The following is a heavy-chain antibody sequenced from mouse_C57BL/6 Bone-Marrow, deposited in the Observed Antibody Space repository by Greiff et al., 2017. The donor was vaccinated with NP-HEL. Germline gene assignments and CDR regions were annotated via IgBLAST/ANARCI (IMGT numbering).Heavy chain of an antibody. Sequence: QVQLQQSGAELARPGASVKLSCKASGYTFTSYGISWVKQRTGQGLEWIGEIYPRSGNTYYNEKFKGKATLTADKSSSTAYMELRSLTSEDSAVYFCARHYRRAYAMDYWGQGTSVTVSS. CDR3: ARHYRRAYAMDY. CDR2: IYPRSGNT. J-gene: IGHJ4*01. CDR1: GYTFTSYG. D-gene: IGHD2-14*01. V-gene: IGHV1-81*01.